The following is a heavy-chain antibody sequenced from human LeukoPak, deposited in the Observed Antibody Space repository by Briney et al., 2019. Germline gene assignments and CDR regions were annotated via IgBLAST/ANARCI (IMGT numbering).Heavy chain of an antibody. V-gene: IGHV3-23*01. Sequence: PGGSLRLSCAASGFTFSSYAMSWVRQAPGKGLEWVSAISGSGGSTYYADSVKGRFTISRDNSKNTLYLQMNSLRAEDTAVYYCATEEAYDILTGYYSDDAFDIWGQGTMVTVSS. J-gene: IGHJ3*02. CDR2: ISGSGGST. D-gene: IGHD3-9*01. CDR3: ATEEAYDILTGYYSDDAFDI. CDR1: GFTFSSYA.